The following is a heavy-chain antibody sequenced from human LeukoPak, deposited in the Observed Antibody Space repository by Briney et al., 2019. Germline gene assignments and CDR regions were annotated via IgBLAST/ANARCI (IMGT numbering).Heavy chain of an antibody. CDR1: GGSISSSSYY. CDR2: IYYSGST. CDR3: ASRSRRDGYFDY. Sequence: SETLSLTCTVSGGSISSSSYYWGWIRQPPGKGLEWIGSIYYSGSTYYNPSLKSRVTISVDTSKNQFSLKLSSVTAADTAVYYCASRSRRDGYFDYWGQGTLVTVSS. D-gene: IGHD5-24*01. V-gene: IGHV4-39*07. J-gene: IGHJ4*02.